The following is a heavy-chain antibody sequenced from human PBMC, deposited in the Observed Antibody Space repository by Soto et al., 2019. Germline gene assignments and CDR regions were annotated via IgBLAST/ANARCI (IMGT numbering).Heavy chain of an antibody. V-gene: IGHV4-39*01. D-gene: IGHD3-3*01. Sequence: QLQLQESGPGLVKPSETLSLTCTVSGGSISSSSYYWGWIRQPPGKGLEWIGSIYYSGSTYYNPSLKSRVTISVDTSKNQFSLKLSSVTAADTAVYYCARLPPSDFSWSGYYMDIWGQGTMVTVSS. CDR3: ARLPPSDFSWSGYYMDI. J-gene: IGHJ3*02. CDR2: IYYSGST. CDR1: GGSISSSSYY.